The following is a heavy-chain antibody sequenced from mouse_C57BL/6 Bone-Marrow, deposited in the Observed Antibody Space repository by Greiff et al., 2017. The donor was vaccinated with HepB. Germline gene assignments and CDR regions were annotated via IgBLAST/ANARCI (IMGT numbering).Heavy chain of an antibody. J-gene: IGHJ4*01. CDR1: GYTFTSYW. D-gene: IGHD1-1*02. Sequence: VQLQQSGAELVKPGASVKLSCKASGYTFTSYWMHWVNQRPGQGLEWIGMIHPNSGSTNYNEKFKSKATLTVDKSSSTAYMQLSSLTSEDSAVYYCAIWSAMDYWGQGTSVTVSS. CDR2: IHPNSGST. V-gene: IGHV1-64*01. CDR3: AIWSAMDY.